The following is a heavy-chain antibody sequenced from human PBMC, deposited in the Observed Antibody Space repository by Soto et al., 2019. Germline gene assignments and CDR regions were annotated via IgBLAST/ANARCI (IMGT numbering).Heavy chain of an antibody. CDR2: IYHSGST. V-gene: IGHV4-4*02. J-gene: IGHJ6*02. CDR1: GGSISSSNW. Sequence: SETLSLTCAVSGGSISSSNWWSWVRQPPGKGLEWIGEIYHSGSTNYNPSLKSRVTISVDKSKNQFSLKLSSVTAADTAVYYCATYPLWFGELTKNYYYGMDVWGQGTTVTVSS. D-gene: IGHD3-10*01. CDR3: ATYPLWFGELTKNYYYGMDV.